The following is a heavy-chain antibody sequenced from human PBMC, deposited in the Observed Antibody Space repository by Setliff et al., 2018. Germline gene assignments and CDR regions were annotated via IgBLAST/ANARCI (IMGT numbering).Heavy chain of an antibody. CDR2: ISWNGAST. Sequence: PGGSLRLSCAASGFTFDDYVFSWVRQAPGKGLEWVSGISWNGASTGYTDSVKGRFTVSRDNAQNSLYLEMKSLRTEDTALYYCARGLTVFGVVFPDAFDIWGQGTVVTVSS. V-gene: IGHV3-20*04. CDR1: GFTFDDYV. CDR3: ARGLTVFGVVFPDAFDI. D-gene: IGHD3-3*01. J-gene: IGHJ3*02.